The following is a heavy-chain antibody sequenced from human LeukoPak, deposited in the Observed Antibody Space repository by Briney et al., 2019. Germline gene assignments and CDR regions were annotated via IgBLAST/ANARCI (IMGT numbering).Heavy chain of an antibody. CDR1: GTSITTSFW. CDR2: VYYTGNP. D-gene: IGHD3-10*01. CDR3: ARLSGTFGGHIRARGVFID. V-gene: IGHV4-4*02. Sequence: SGTLSLTCGVSGTSITTSFWWSWVRQSPGKGLEWIGEVYYTGNPNHNPSLLSRVSVSMDKSKNEFSLKLTSMTAADTGVYYCARLSGTFGGHIRARGVFIDWGQGTQVTVSS. J-gene: IGHJ4*02.